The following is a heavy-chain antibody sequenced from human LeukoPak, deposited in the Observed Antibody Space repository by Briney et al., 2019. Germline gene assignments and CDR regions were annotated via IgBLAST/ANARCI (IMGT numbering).Heavy chain of an antibody. CDR1: GFGFSNYW. CDR3: ARDRGYSNFDY. J-gene: IGHJ4*02. CDR2: MNEDGSEK. V-gene: IGHV3-7*01. D-gene: IGHD4-11*01. Sequence: GGTLRLSCPASGFGFSNYWMSWVRQAPGKGLEWVANMNEDGSEKDYVDSVMGRFTITRHNAQISLYLQMNSLRAEDTAVYYCARDRGYSNFDYWGEGTLLTVSS.